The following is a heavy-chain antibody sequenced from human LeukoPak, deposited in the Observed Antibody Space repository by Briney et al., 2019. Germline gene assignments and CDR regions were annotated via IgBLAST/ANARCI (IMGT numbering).Heavy chain of an antibody. V-gene: IGHV1-69*13. CDR3: ARGTPGEVVPAAMFYYYMDV. J-gene: IGHJ6*03. CDR1: GGTFSSYA. D-gene: IGHD2-2*01. CDR2: IIPIFGTA. Sequence: ASVKVSCKASGGTFSSYAISWVRQAPGQGLEWMGGIIPIFGTANHAQKFQGRVTITADESTSTAYMELSSLRSEDTAVYYCARGTPGEVVPAAMFYYYMDVWGKGTTVTVSS.